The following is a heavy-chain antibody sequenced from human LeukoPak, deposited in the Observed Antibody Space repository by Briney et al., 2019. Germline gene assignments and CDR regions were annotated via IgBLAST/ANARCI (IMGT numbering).Heavy chain of an antibody. CDR3: ARDRSSSWYVTGWFDP. Sequence: GGSLRLSCAASGFTFSSYSMNWVRQAPGKGLEWVSSISSSSSYIYYADSVKGRFTISRDNAKNSLYLQMNSLRAEDTAVYYCARDRSSSWYVTGWFDPWGQGTLVTVSS. V-gene: IGHV3-21*01. CDR1: GFTFSSYS. J-gene: IGHJ5*02. D-gene: IGHD6-13*01. CDR2: ISSSSSYI.